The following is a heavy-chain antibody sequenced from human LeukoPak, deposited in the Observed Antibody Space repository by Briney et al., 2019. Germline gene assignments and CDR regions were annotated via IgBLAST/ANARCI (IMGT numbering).Heavy chain of an antibody. CDR3: ARRSSGRNEAPFDY. J-gene: IGHJ4*02. CDR1: GFTFSSYA. CDR2: ISYDGSNK. Sequence: GSLRLSCAASGFTFSSYAMHWVRQAPGKGLEWVAVISYDGSNKYYADSVKGRFTISRDNSKNTLNLQMNRLRAEDTAVYYCARRSSGRNEAPFDYWGQGTLVTVSS. V-gene: IGHV3-30*14. D-gene: IGHD1-26*01.